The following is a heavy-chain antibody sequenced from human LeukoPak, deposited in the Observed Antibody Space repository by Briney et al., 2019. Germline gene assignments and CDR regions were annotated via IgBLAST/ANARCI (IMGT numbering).Heavy chain of an antibody. CDR3: ARLRGGAY. CDR1: GFTFSSYA. D-gene: IGHD4-17*01. V-gene: IGHV3-23*01. Sequence: GGSLRLSCAASGFTFSSYAMSWVRQAPGKGLGWVSAISGRGGSTYYADSVKGRFTISRDNSKNTLYLQMNSLRAEDTALYYCARLRGGAYWGQGTLVTVSS. J-gene: IGHJ4*02. CDR2: ISGRGGST.